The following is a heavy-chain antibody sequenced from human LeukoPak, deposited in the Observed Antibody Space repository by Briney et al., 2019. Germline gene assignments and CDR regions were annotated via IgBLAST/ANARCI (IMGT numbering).Heavy chain of an antibody. J-gene: IGHJ3*02. D-gene: IGHD2-8*01. CDR1: GYTFTRHY. Sequence: ASVNVSCKASGYTFTRHYMNWVRQAPGQGLEWMGKINPSSGGTGYAQKFQGRVTMTRDTSTSTVYMELTSLRSEDTAVYYCARDGLYCTNGVCSSDIWGQGTLVTVSS. CDR2: INPSSGGT. CDR3: ARDGLYCTNGVCSSDI. V-gene: IGHV1-46*01.